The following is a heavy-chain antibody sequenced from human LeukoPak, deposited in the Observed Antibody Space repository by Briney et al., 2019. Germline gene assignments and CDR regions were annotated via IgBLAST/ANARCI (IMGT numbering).Heavy chain of an antibody. D-gene: IGHD3-10*01. V-gene: IGHV3-74*01. CDR1: GFTFSSYW. J-gene: IGHJ4*02. CDR3: ARVSGPDYYGSGSYMPLDY. Sequence: GGSLRLSCAASGFTFSSYWMHWVRQAPGKGLVWVSRINGDGSSTSYADSVKGRFTISRDNAKNTLYLQMNSLRAEDTAVYYCARVSGPDYYGSGSYMPLDYWGQGTLVTVSS. CDR2: INGDGSST.